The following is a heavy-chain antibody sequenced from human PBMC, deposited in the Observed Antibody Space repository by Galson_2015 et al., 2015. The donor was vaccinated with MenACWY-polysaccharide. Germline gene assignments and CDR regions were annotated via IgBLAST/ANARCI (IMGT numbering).Heavy chain of an antibody. J-gene: IGHJ4*02. CDR2: ISWNSGSI. V-gene: IGHV3-9*01. CDR1: GFTFSTYA. CDR3: AKDGTPEVWFGELSH. Sequence: SLRLSCAASGFTFSTYAMYWVRQAPGKGLEWVSGISWNSGSIGYADSVKGRFTISRDNAKNSLYLQMNSLRAEDTALYYCAKDGTPEVWFGELSHWGQGTLVTVSS. D-gene: IGHD3-10*01.